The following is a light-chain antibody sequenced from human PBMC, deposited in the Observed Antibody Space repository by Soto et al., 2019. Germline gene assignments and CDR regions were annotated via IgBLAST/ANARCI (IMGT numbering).Light chain of an antibody. CDR1: QSVSNNY. J-gene: IGKJ1*01. CDR2: GAS. CDR3: QQYNNCTPQWT. V-gene: IGKV3-20*01. Sequence: EIVLTQSPCTLSLSPGERATLSCRASQSVSNNYLAWYQQKPGQAPRLLIXGASTSATGIPDRFSGSGCGTDLNFTITRMEPEDSALYYCQQYNNCTPQWTFGQGTKVEIK.